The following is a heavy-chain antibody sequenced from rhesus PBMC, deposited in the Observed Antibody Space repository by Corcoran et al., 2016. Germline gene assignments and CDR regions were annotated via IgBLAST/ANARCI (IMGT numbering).Heavy chain of an antibody. CDR1: GYTFTDYY. J-gene: IGHJ2*01. D-gene: IGHD4-23*01. CDR3: ARDSPYRDKYFDL. CDR2: VDPEDGEA. Sequence: EVQLVQSGAEVKKPGASVKISCTASGYTFTDYYLPWVRQAPGKGLEWMGRVDPEDGEAIHAQKVQYRGTITADTSTDTAYMELSSLRSEDTAVYYCARDSPYRDKYFDLWGPGTPITISS. V-gene: IGHV1-111*02.